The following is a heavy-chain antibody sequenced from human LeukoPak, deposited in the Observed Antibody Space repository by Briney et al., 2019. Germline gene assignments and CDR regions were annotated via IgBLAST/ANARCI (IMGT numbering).Heavy chain of an antibody. CDR1: GGSFSGYY. CDR3: ARGRHLWYDY. Sequence: SETLSLTCAVYGGSFSGYYWSWIRQPPGKGVEWMGEINDSVSTNYNPSLKSRVGISVDTSKNQFSLKLSSVTAADTAVYYCARGRHLWYDYWGQGTLVTVSS. CDR2: INDSVST. J-gene: IGHJ4*02. V-gene: IGHV4-34*01. D-gene: IGHD5-18*01.